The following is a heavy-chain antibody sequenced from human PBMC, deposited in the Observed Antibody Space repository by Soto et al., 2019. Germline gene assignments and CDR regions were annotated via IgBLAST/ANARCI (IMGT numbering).Heavy chain of an antibody. V-gene: IGHV4-38-2*01. CDR1: GYPISNGYY. CDR3: TRGVRGYVSY. D-gene: IGHD5-18*01. Sequence: SETLSLTCVVSGYPISNGYYWGWIRQPPGKGLEWIGTISHGGSTNYNPSLSSRITISLDTSVNHFSLMLSSLTAADTAIYYCTRGVRGYVSYWGQGTLVTVSS. J-gene: IGHJ4*02. CDR2: ISHGGST.